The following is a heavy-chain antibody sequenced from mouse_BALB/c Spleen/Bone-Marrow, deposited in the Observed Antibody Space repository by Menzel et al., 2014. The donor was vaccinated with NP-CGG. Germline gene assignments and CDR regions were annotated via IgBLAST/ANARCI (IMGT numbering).Heavy chain of an antibody. Sequence: QVQLQQSGAELARPGASVKMSCKASGYTFTYYTMYWVKQRPGQGLEWIGYINPNSDYTNYNQKFKDKATLTADKSSSTAYMQLSGLTSEDSAVYYCAREVYGSWFAYWGQGTQVTVSA. J-gene: IGHJ3*01. D-gene: IGHD2-2*01. CDR3: AREVYGSWFAY. CDR1: GYTFTYYT. CDR2: INPNSDYT. V-gene: IGHV1-4*01.